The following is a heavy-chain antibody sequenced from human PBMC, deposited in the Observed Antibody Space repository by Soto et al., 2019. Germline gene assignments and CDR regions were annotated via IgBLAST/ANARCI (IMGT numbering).Heavy chain of an antibody. Sequence: PGGSLRLSCAASGFTFSSYSMNWVRQAPGKGLEWVSAISGSGGSTYYADSVKGRFTISRDNSKNTLYLQMNSLRAEDTAVYYCAKDLHGGITIFGVVIPSSWFDPWGQGTLVTVSS. CDR3: AKDLHGGITIFGVVIPSSWFDP. V-gene: IGHV3-23*01. J-gene: IGHJ5*02. D-gene: IGHD3-3*01. CDR1: GFTFSSYS. CDR2: ISGSGGST.